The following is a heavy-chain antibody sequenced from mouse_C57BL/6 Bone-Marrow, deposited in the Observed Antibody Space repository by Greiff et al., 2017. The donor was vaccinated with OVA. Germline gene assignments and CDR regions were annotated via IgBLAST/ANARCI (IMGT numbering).Heavy chain of an antibody. CDR2: ISDGGSYT. V-gene: IGHV5-4*03. CDR3: AINWDGDFDY. CDR1: GFTFSSYA. D-gene: IGHD4-1*02. J-gene: IGHJ2*01. Sequence: EVKLMESGGGLVKPGGSLKLSCAASGFTFSSYAMSWVRQTPEKRLEWVATISDGGSYTYYPDNVKGRFTISRDNAKNNLYLQMSHLKSEDTAMYYCAINWDGDFDYWGQGTTLTVSS.